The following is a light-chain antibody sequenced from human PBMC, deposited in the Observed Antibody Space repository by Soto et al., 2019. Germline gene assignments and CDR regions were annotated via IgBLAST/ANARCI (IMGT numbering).Light chain of an antibody. CDR3: AAWDDSLNGLYV. CDR1: SSNIGRNP. V-gene: IGLV1-44*01. Sequence: QLVLSQPPSASGTPGQRVTISCSGSSSNIGRNPVNWYLQLPGTAPKLLIYSSNQRPSGVPDRFSGSKSGTSASLAISGLQSEDEADYYCAAWDDSLNGLYVFGTATKLTVL. CDR2: SSN. J-gene: IGLJ1*01.